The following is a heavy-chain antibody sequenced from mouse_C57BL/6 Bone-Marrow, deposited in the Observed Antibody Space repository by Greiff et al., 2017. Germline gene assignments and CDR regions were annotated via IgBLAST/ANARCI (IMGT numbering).Heavy chain of an antibody. CDR1: GFNIKDDY. CDR3: TTWGYYWYFDV. CDR2: IDPENGDT. Sequence: EVQLQQSGAELVRPGASVKLSCTASGFNIKDDYMHWVKQRPDQGLEWIGWIDPENGDTEYASKFQGKATITADTSSNTAYLQLSSLTSEDTAVYYCTTWGYYWYFDVWGTGTTVTVSS. V-gene: IGHV14-4*01. J-gene: IGHJ1*03. D-gene: IGHD2-2*01.